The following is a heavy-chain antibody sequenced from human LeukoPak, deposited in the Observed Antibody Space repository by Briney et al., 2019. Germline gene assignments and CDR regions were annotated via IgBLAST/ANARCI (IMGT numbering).Heavy chain of an antibody. CDR2: INHSGST. V-gene: IGHV4-34*01. Sequence: PSETLSLTCAVYGGSFSGYYWSWIRQPPGKGLEWIGEINHSGSTNYNPSLKSRVTISVDTSKNQFSPKLSSVTAADTAVYYCARRPRWIQLWSSHNWFDPWGQGTLVTVSS. J-gene: IGHJ5*02. CDR3: ARRPRWIQLWSSHNWFDP. CDR1: GGSFSGYY. D-gene: IGHD5-18*01.